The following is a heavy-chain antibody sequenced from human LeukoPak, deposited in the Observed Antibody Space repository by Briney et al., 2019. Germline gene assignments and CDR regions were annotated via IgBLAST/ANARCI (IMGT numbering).Heavy chain of an antibody. CDR2: IKSKTDGCTT. D-gene: IGHD3-10*01. V-gene: IGHV3-15*01. CDR3: TTVWFGIFC. Sequence: PGGSLRLSCAASGFTFSNAWMSWVRQAPGKGLEWVGRIKSKTDGCTTDYAAPVKGRFTISRDDSKNSLYLQMNSLKTEDTAVYYCTTVWFGIFCWGQGTLVTVSS. J-gene: IGHJ4*02. CDR1: GFTFSNAW.